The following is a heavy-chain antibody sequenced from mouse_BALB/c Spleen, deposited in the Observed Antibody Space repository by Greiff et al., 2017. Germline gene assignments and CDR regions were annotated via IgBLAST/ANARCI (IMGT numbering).Heavy chain of an antibody. D-gene: IGHD1-1*01. CDR3: NADYYGSSLYFDY. CDR1: GFNIKDTY. Sequence: VHVKQSGAELVKPGASVKLSCTASGFNIKDTYMHWVKQRPEQGLEWIGWIDPENGDTEYAPKFQGKPTMTADTSSNTAYLQLSSLTSEDTAVYYCNADYYGSSLYFDYWGQGTTLTVSS. J-gene: IGHJ2*01. V-gene: IGHV14-4*02. CDR2: IDPENGDT.